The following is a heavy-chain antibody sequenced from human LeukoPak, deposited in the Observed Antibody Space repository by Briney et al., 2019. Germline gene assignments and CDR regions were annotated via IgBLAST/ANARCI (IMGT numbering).Heavy chain of an antibody. J-gene: IGHJ3*02. Sequence: PSETLSLTCAVSGASITSCHWSWVRQSAGKGLEWIGRLYTTGTTNYNPSLKSRVTMSRDSSKNQLSLTLTSVTAADTAVYYCVRDGANWEEPNDAFDTWGQGTLVTVSS. CDR2: LYTTGTT. D-gene: IGHD1-26*01. V-gene: IGHV4-4*07. CDR3: VRDGANWEEPNDAFDT. CDR1: GASITSCH.